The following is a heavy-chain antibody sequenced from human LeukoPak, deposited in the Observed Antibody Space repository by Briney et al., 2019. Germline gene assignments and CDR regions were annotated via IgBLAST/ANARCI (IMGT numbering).Heavy chain of an antibody. CDR3: ARDDGWY. J-gene: IGHJ4*02. CDR2: INHSGST. D-gene: IGHD4-17*01. CDR1: GGSFSGYY. V-gene: IGHV4-34*01. Sequence: SETLSLTCAVYGGSFSGYYWSWIRQPPGKGLEWIGEINHSGSTNYNPSLKSRVTISVDTSKNQFSLKLSSVTAADTAVYYCARDDGWYWGQGTLVTVSS.